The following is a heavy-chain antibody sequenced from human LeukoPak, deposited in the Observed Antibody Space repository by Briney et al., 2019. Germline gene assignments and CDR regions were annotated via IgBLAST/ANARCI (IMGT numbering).Heavy chain of an antibody. D-gene: IGHD6-19*01. CDR3: ARAPSWYSSGWYGALGMDV. V-gene: IGHV4-34*01. CDR1: GGSFSGYY. CDR2: INHSGST. Sequence: PSETLSLTCAVYGGSFSGYYWSWIRQPPGKGLERIGEINHSGSTNYNPSLKSRVTISVDTSKNQFSLKLSSVTAADTAVYYCARAPSWYSSGWYGALGMDVWGQGTTVTVSS. J-gene: IGHJ6*02.